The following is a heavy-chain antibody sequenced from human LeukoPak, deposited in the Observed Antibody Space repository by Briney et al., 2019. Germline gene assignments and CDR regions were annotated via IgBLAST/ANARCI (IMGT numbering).Heavy chain of an antibody. Sequence: PSETLSLTCAVYGGSFSGYYWSWIRQPPGKGLEWIGEINYSGSTNYNPSLKSRVTISVDTSKNQFSLKLSSVTAADTAVYYCAGRYYYGSGSYVDYWGQGTLVTVSS. D-gene: IGHD3-10*01. CDR3: AGRYYYGSGSYVDY. CDR2: INYSGST. V-gene: IGHV4-34*01. CDR1: GGSFSGYY. J-gene: IGHJ4*02.